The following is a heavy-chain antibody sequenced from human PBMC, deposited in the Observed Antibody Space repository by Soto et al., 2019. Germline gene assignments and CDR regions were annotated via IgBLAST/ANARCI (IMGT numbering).Heavy chain of an antibody. CDR1: GYTFTGYG. CDR3: ARPRYTRSLKYSFDH. V-gene: IGHV1-18*04. D-gene: IGHD2-2*02. CDR2: IDPSNGQA. Sequence: QVQLLQSGAEVKESGASVKVSCKASGYTFTGYGISWVRQAPGQGLEWMGWIDPSNGQAHYAQDLQGTVTMTKDTSTXTVYMELRSLRSNDTAVYYCARPRYTRSLKYSFDHWGQGPLVTVSS. J-gene: IGHJ4*02.